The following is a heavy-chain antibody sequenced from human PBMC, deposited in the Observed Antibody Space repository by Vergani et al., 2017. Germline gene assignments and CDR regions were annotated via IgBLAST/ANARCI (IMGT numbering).Heavy chain of an antibody. V-gene: IGHV4-39*07. CDR2: IYHSGST. D-gene: IGHD3-10*01. CDR3: AXDGTDMVRGVIIIHWFDP. Sequence: QLQLQESGPGLVKPSETLSLTCTVSGGSISSSSYYWGWIRQPPGKGLEWIGSIYHSGSTYYNPSLKSRVTISVDTSKNQFSLKLSSVTAADTAVYYCAXDGTDMVRGVIIIHWFDPWGQGTLVTVSS. J-gene: IGHJ5*02. CDR1: GGSISSSSYY.